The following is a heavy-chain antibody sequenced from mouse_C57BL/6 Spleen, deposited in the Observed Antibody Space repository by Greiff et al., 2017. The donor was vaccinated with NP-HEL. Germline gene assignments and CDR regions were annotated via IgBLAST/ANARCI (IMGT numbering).Heavy chain of an antibody. D-gene: IGHD1-1*01. J-gene: IGHJ2*01. V-gene: IGHV1-64*01. CDR3: ASRYGSSYCDY. CDR2: IHPNSGST. CDR1: GYTFTSYW. Sequence: QVQLQQPGAELVKPGASVKLSCKASGYTFTSYWMHWVKQRPGQGLEWIGMIHPNSGSTNYNEKFKSKATLTVDKSSSTAYMQLSSLTSEDSAVYYCASRYGSSYCDYWGQGTTLTVSS.